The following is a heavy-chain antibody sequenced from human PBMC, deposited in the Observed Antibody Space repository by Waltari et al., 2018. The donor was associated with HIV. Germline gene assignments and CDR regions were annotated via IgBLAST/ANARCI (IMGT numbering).Heavy chain of an antibody. Sequence: EAQLVESGGGLVQPGGSLSLPCAASGFPVSTNYMTWVRQAPGGGLDCVSILYSGGSTYYADSVRGRFTISRDNSKNTLYLQMNSRRPEDTAVYYCARVGGYSYGHWYWGQGTLVTVSS. CDR2: LYSGGST. CDR3: ARVGGYSYGHWY. D-gene: IGHD5-18*01. J-gene: IGHJ4*02. V-gene: IGHV3-66*02. CDR1: GFPVSTNY.